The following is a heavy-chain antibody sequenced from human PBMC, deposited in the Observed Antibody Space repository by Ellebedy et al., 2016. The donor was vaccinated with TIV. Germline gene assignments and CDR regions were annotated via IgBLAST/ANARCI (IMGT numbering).Heavy chain of an antibody. J-gene: IGHJ6*02. CDR2: INPNSGGT. D-gene: IGHD5-18*01. Sequence: AASVKVSCKASGYTFTGYYMHWVRQAPGQGLEWMGWINPNSGGTNYAQKFQGRVTMTRNTSISTAYMELSSLRSEDTAVYYCARGRGYSYGPHGMDVWGQGTTVTVSS. CDR1: GYTFTGYY. V-gene: IGHV1-2*02. CDR3: ARGRGYSYGPHGMDV.